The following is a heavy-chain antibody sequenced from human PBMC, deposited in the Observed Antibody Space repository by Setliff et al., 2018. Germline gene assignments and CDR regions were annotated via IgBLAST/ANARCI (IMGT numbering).Heavy chain of an antibody. Sequence: SETLSLTCTVSGGSISSSSYYWGWIRQPPGKGLEWIGEINHSGSTNYNPSLKSRVTISVDASKNQFSLQLNSVTPEDTAVYYCARDLRPCCAHFDYWGQGTLVTVSS. D-gene: IGHD2-15*01. J-gene: IGHJ4*02. CDR2: INHSGST. V-gene: IGHV4-39*07. CDR3: ARDLRPCCAHFDY. CDR1: GGSISSSSYY.